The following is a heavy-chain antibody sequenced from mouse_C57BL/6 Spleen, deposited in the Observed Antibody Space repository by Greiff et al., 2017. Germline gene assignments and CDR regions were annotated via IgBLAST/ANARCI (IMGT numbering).Heavy chain of an antibody. J-gene: IGHJ2*01. CDR2: IRSKSNNYAT. V-gene: IGHV10-1*01. Sequence: GGGLVQPKGSLKLSCAASGFSFNTYAMNWVRQAPGKGLEWVARIRSKSNNYATYYADSVKDRFNISRDDSESMLYLQMNNLKAEDTAMYYCVRHGPVPLTGTEEYYFDYWGQGTTLTVSS. CDR1: GFSFNTYA. D-gene: IGHD4-1*01. CDR3: VRHGPVPLTGTEEYYFDY.